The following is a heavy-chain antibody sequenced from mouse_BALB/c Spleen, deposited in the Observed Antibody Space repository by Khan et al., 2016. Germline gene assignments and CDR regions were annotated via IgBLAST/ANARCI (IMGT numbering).Heavy chain of an antibody. V-gene: IGHV9-4*02. Sequence: QIQLVQSGPELKKPGETVRISCKASGYTFTTAGMQWVQKMPGKGLKWIGWINTHSGVPKYEEDFKGRFAFSLETSASTAYLQISNLKNEDTATXFCAREGTARATWAMDYWGQGTSVTVSS. CDR2: INTHSGVP. J-gene: IGHJ4*01. CDR3: AREGTARATWAMDY. CDR1: GYTFTTAG. D-gene: IGHD3-2*01.